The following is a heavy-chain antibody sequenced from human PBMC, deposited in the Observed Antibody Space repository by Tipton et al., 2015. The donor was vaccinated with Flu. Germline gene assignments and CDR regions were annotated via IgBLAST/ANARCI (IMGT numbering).Heavy chain of an antibody. D-gene: IGHD2/OR15-2a*01. V-gene: IGHV4-59*01. CDR1: GGSISGFA. J-gene: IGHJ2*01. Sequence: TLSLTCSVSGGSISGFAWSWIRQPPGKGLESIGYVSYRGSTHYNPSLRSRVTISADASKNKVSPKVTSVTVADTAVYYCARESFYDVDLDDWYIDLWGRGTLVTVSS. CDR3: ARESFYDVDLDDWYIDL. CDR2: VSYRGST.